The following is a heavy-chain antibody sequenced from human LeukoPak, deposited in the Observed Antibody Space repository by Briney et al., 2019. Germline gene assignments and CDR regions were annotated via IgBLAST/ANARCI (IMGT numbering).Heavy chain of an antibody. V-gene: IGHV3-74*01. CDR1: GFTFSSYW. D-gene: IGHD2-15*01. CDR2: INSDGRST. Sequence: PGGSLRLSCAASGFTFSSYWMHWVRQAPGKGLVWVSRINSDGRSTRYADSVKGRFTISRDNAKNVLYLQMNSLRAEDTAVYYCARDKEDYYYGMDVWGQGTTVTVSS. CDR3: ARDKEDYYYGMDV. J-gene: IGHJ6*02.